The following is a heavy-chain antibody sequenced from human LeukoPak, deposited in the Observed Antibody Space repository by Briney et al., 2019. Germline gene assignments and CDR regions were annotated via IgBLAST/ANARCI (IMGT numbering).Heavy chain of an antibody. CDR1: GFTFSSYE. Sequence: QTWGALRLSCAASGFTFSSYEMNWVRQAPGKGLEWVSYISSSGSTIYYADSVKGRFTISRDNAKNSLYLQMNSLRAENTAVYYCARDGRGDGYNWAFDYWGQGTLVTVSS. D-gene: IGHD5-24*01. CDR3: ARDGRGDGYNWAFDY. J-gene: IGHJ4*02. V-gene: IGHV3-48*03. CDR2: ISSSGSTI.